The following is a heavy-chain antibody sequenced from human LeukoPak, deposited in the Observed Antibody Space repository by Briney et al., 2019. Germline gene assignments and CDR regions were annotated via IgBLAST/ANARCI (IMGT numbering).Heavy chain of an antibody. CDR3: AKDFVTRGFGELSGY. D-gene: IGHD3-10*01. CDR2: FSGSGDST. CDR1: GFTFSSYA. Sequence: PGGSLRLSCAASGFTFSSYAMSWVRQAPGKGLEWVSTFSGSGDSTYYADSVKGRFTISRDNSKNTLYLQMNSLRAEDTAIYYCAKDFVTRGFGELSGYWGQGALVTVSS. V-gene: IGHV3-23*01. J-gene: IGHJ4*02.